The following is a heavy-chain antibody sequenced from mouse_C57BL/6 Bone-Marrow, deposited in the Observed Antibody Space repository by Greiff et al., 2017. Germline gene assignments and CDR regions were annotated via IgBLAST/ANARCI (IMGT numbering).Heavy chain of an antibody. V-gene: IGHV1-7*01. Sequence: QVQLQQSGAELAKPGASVKLSCKASGYTFTSYWMHWVKQRPGPGLEWIGYINPTRGSTKYNQKFKDKATLTADKSSSPAYMQPSSLTYEDTAVYYGARTGDYEGAGFAYWGQGTLVTVSS. J-gene: IGHJ3*01. CDR1: GYTFTSYW. D-gene: IGHD2-13*01. CDR3: ARTGDYEGAGFAY. CDR2: INPTRGST.